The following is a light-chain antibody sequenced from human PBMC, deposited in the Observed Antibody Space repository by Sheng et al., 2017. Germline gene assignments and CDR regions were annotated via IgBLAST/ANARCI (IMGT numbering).Light chain of an antibody. V-gene: IGLV2-14*03. Sequence: QSALTQPASVSGSPGQSISISCTGTSSDIGGYNYVSWYQQHPGKAPKLLIYDVDHRPAGVSNRFSGSKSGNTASLTISGLQAEDEADYYCSSYTSSSTLVVFGGGTKLTVL. CDR1: SSDIGGYNY. CDR2: DVD. J-gene: IGLJ3*02. CDR3: SSYTSSSTLVV.